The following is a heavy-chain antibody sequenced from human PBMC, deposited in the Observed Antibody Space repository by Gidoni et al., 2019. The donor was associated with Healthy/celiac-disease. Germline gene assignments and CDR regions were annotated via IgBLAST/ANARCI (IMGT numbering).Heavy chain of an antibody. CDR2: IYTSGST. CDR3: ARVGNIPGGSDYLFDY. Sequence: QVQLQESGPGLVKPSETLSLTCTVSVGSISSYYWYWIRKPAGKGLEWIGRIYTSGSTNYNPSLTSRVTMSVDTSKNQFSLKRSSVTAADTAVYYCARVGNIPGGSDYLFDYWGQGTLVTVSS. D-gene: IGHD1-26*01. J-gene: IGHJ4*02. V-gene: IGHV4-4*07. CDR1: VGSISSYY.